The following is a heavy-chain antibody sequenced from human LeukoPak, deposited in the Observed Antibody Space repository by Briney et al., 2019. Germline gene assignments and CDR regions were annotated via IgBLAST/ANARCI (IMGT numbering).Heavy chain of an antibody. Sequence: GGSLRLSCAASGFTFSSYAMSWVRQAPGKGLEWVSAISGSGGSTYYADSVKGRFTISRDNSKNTLYLQMNSLRAEDTAVYYCAKSTGIVVVPAAIMDYWGQGTLVTVPS. CDR2: ISGSGGST. J-gene: IGHJ4*02. V-gene: IGHV3-23*01. CDR1: GFTFSSYA. D-gene: IGHD2-2*02. CDR3: AKSTGIVVVPAAIMDY.